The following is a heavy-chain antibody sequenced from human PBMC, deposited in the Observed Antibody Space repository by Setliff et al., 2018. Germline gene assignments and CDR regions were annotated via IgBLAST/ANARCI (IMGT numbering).Heavy chain of an antibody. V-gene: IGHV1-69*05. Sequence: GASVKVSCKASGGNFSSYAISWVRQAPGQGLEWMGGIIPIFGNTNYAQKFQDRVTITRDRSMSTAYMELSSLRSEDTAMYYCARESVGATPDAFDIWGQGTMVTVSS. CDR1: GGNFSSYA. CDR3: ARESVGATPDAFDI. CDR2: IIPIFGNT. D-gene: IGHD1-26*01. J-gene: IGHJ3*02.